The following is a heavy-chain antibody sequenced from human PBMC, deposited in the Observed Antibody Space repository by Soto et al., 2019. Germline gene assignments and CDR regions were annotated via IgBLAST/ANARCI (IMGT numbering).Heavy chain of an antibody. CDR1: GGSFSGYY. Sequence: QVQLQQWGAGLLKPSETLSLTCAVYGGSFSGYYWSWIRQPPGKGLEWIGEINPSGSTNYTPSLKSRVTMSGDTPKNQFSLKLTSVTAADTAVYYCGSGRDGGAANWGQGTLVTVSS. D-gene: IGHD4-17*01. CDR3: GSGRDGGAAN. CDR2: INPSGST. V-gene: IGHV4-34*01. J-gene: IGHJ4*02.